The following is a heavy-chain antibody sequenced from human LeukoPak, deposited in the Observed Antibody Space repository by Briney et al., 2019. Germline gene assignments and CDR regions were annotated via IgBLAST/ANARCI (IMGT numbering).Heavy chain of an antibody. D-gene: IGHD3-22*01. V-gene: IGHV3-23*01. Sequence: GGSLRLSCGASGFTFSNYWMSWVRQVPGKGLEWVSAISGSGGSTYYADSVKGRFTISRDNAKNSLYLQMNGLRLEDMALYYCAKSSSPMVVVVISDSYFDLWGRGTLVTVSS. CDR3: AKSSSPMVVVVISDSYFDL. CDR1: GFTFSNYW. J-gene: IGHJ2*01. CDR2: ISGSGGST.